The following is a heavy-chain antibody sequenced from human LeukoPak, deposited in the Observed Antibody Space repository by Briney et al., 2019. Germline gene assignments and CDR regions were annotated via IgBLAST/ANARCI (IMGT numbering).Heavy chain of an antibody. Sequence: GGSLRLSCAASGFTFDDYAMHWVRQAPGKGLEWVSLISGDGGSTYYADSVKGRFTISRDNSKNTLYLQMNSLRAEDTAVYYCAKDLGWNYGYWGQGTLVTVSS. D-gene: IGHD1-7*01. V-gene: IGHV3-43*02. J-gene: IGHJ4*02. CDR3: AKDLGWNYGY. CDR1: GFTFDDYA. CDR2: ISGDGGST.